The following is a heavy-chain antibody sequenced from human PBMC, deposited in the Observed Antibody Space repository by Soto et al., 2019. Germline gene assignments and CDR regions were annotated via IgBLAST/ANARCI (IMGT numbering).Heavy chain of an antibody. CDR3: ARHGSY. CDR1: GVSISNTSYY. J-gene: IGHJ4*02. CDR2: IYYSGKT. V-gene: IGHV4-39*01. Sequence: KTSETLSLTCTVSGVSISNTSYYWGWIRQSPGKGLEWIGTIYYSGKTYYHPALKSRITISVDTSNNRFSLKLGIETAADTAVYYCARHGSYWGQGTLVTVSS.